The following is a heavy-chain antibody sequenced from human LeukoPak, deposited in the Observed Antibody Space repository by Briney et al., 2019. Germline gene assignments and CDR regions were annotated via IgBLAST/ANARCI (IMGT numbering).Heavy chain of an antibody. CDR2: IRQDETEK. D-gene: IGHD5-24*01. CDR1: GFTFSNFW. V-gene: IGHV3-7*04. J-gene: IGHJ4*02. CDR3: TRVGYIDEGIDY. Sequence: GGSLRLSCTASGFTFSNFWMGWVRQAPGKGLEWVANIRQDETEKFYLGSVKGRFTISRDNAKNSLYLQMNSLRAEDTAIYYCTRVGYIDEGIDYWGQGTLVTVSS.